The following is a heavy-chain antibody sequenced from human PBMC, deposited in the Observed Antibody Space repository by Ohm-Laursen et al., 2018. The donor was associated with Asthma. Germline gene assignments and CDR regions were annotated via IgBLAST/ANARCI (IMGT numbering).Heavy chain of an antibody. J-gene: IGHJ4*02. CDR3: ARKAGSCISRTCYSLDF. Sequence: SVKVSCKSLGGTFNTYVIGWVRQAPGQGLEWMGGINPVFGTTTYPQKFQDRVTITADDSTSTVYMELSSLRSEDTAVYYCARKAGSCISRTCYSLDFWGQGTLVTVSS. CDR2: INPVFGTT. CDR1: GGTFNTYV. D-gene: IGHD2-2*01. V-gene: IGHV1-69*13.